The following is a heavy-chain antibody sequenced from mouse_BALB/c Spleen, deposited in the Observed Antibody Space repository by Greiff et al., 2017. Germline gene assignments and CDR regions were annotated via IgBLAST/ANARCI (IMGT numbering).Heavy chain of an antibody. J-gene: IGHJ3*01. CDR3: ARFDYDDPFAY. V-gene: IGHV1-9*01. Sequence: VQLQQSGAELMKPGASVKISCKATGYTFSSYWIEWVKQRPGHGLEWIGEILPGSGSTNYNEKFKGKATFTADTSSNTAYMQLSSLTSEDSAVYYCARFDYDDPFAYWGQGTLVTVSA. D-gene: IGHD2-4*01. CDR1: GYTFSSYW. CDR2: ILPGSGST.